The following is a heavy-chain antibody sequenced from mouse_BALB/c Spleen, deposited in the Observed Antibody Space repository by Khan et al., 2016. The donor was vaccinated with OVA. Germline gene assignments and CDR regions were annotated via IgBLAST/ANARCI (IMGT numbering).Heavy chain of an antibody. D-gene: IGHD2-3*01. V-gene: IGHV3-2*02. CDR3: ARDGSRYYYAMDY. CDR2: ISYSGST. Sequence: EVQLVETGPGLVKPSQSLSLTCIVTGYSITSDYAWNWIRQFPGNKLEWMGYISYSGSTNYNPSLKSRIPITRDTSKNQFFMQLNSVTTEDTATYYCARDGSRYYYAMDYWGQGTSVTVSS. CDR1: GYSITSDYA. J-gene: IGHJ4*01.